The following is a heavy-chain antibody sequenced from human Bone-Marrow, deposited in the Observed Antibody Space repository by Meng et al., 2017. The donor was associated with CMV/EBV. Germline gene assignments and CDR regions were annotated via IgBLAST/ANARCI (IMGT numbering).Heavy chain of an antibody. D-gene: IGHD5-12*01. CDR2: ISAYNGNT. Sequence: ASVKVSCKASGYTFTSYGISWVRQVPGQGLEWMGWISAYNGNTNYAQKFQGRVTITTDESTSTAYMELSSLRSEDTAVYYCAIGLRLRFWYDYWGQGTLVTVPS. CDR1: GYTFTSYG. V-gene: IGHV1-18*01. J-gene: IGHJ4*02. CDR3: AIGLRLRFWYDY.